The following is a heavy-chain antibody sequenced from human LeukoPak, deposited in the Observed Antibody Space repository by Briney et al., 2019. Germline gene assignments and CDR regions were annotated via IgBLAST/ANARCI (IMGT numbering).Heavy chain of an antibody. CDR1: GYNFIGYY. CDR2: MNPNSGNT. CDR3: ARAGGYCGRISCPYYFDY. Sequence: ASVKVSCKASGYNFIGYYMHWVRQAPGQGLEWMGWMNPNSGNTGYAQKFQGRVTMTRNTSISTAYMELSSLRSEDTAVYYCARAGGYCGRISCPYYFDYWGQGSLVAVSS. D-gene: IGHD2-15*01. J-gene: IGHJ4*02. V-gene: IGHV1-8*02.